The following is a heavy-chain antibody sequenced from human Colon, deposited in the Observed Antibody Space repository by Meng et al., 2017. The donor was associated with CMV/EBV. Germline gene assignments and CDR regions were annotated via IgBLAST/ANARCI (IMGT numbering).Heavy chain of an antibody. Sequence: ASVKVSCKASGYTFTSYGISWVRQAPGQGLEWMGWISAYNGNTYHAQKFQGSVTMTTDTSTNTAYMELRSLRSDDTAVYYCARETRRRDGDYYYAMDVWGQGTTVTVSS. D-gene: IGHD3-16*01. V-gene: IGHV1-18*01. CDR3: ARETRRRDGDYYYAMDV. J-gene: IGHJ6*02. CDR1: GYTFTSYG. CDR2: ISAYNGNT.